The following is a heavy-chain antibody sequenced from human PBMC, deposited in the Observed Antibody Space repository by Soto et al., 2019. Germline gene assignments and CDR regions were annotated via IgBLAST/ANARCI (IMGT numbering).Heavy chain of an antibody. Sequence: GASVKVSCKASGYSFTSLDIKWVRQTAGQGLEWMGWMQPSTGRTGYAQKFQGRVTMTRDTSINTAYMELTTLTSGDTAFYYCARGVSAGVDYWGQGTLVTVYS. CDR1: GYSFTSLD. D-gene: IGHD1-26*01. CDR3: ARGVSAGVDY. CDR2: MQPSTGRT. J-gene: IGHJ4*02. V-gene: IGHV1-8*01.